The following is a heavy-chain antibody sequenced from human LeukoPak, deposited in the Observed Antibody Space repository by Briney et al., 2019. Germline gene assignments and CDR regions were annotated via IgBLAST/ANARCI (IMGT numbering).Heavy chain of an antibody. CDR2: IYYSGST. D-gene: IGHD3/OR15-3a*01. Sequence: SDTLSLTCAVSGGSISNYYWSWIRQPPGKGLEWIGYIYYSGSTNYNPSLKSRVTLSLDTSKNQFSLKLSSVTAADTAVYYCARVRDVDFFDYWGQGTLVTVSS. CDR1: GGSISNYY. V-gene: IGHV4-59*12. J-gene: IGHJ4*02. CDR3: ARVRDVDFFDY.